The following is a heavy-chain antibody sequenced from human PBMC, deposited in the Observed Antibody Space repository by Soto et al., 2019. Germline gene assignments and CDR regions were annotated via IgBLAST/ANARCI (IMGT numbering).Heavy chain of an antibody. V-gene: IGHV3-21*01. CDR3: ARDESEDYYYYGMDV. Sequence: GGSLRLSCAASGFTFSSYSMNWVRQAPGKGLEWVSSISSSSSYIYYADSVKGRFTISRDNAKNSLYLQMNSLRAEDTAVYYCARDESEDYYYYGMDVWGQGTSVTVSS. CDR2: ISSSSSYI. J-gene: IGHJ6*02. CDR1: GFTFSSYS.